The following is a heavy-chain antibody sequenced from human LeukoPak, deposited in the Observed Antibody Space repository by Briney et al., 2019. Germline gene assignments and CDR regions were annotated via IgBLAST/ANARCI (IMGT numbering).Heavy chain of an antibody. D-gene: IGHD5-24*01. CDR1: VFTLSSYV. Sequence: GGSLRLSCVASVFTLSSYVMHSVRQAPAKGVEWVVVIWYDGSNKYYADSVKGRFTISRDNSKNTLYLQMNSLRAEDTAVYYCARDLDGSRFDPCGRGTLVIVSS. J-gene: IGHJ5*02. CDR3: ARDLDGSRFDP. CDR2: IWYDGSNK. V-gene: IGHV3-33*01.